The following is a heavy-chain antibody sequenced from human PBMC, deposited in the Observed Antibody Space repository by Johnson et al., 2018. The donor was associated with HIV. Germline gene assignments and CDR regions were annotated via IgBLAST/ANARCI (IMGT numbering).Heavy chain of an antibody. V-gene: IGHV3-48*04. Sequence: VQLVESGGGLVQPGGSLRLSCVASGFTFTNAWMTWVRQAPGKGLEWVSYISSSGSTIYYADSVKGRFTISRDNAKNSLYLQMNSLRAEDTAVYYCARDRNCGGDCDAFDIWGQGTMVTVSS. CDR1: GFTFTNAW. CDR3: ARDRNCGGDCDAFDI. J-gene: IGHJ3*02. D-gene: IGHD2-21*02. CDR2: ISSSGSTI.